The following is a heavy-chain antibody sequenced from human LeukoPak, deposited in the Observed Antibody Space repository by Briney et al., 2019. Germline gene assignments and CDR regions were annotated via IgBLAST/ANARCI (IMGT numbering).Heavy chain of an antibody. CDR3: ARSYCSGGSCAFDY. Sequence: ASVKVSCKASGYTFTNYYMHWVRQAPGQGLEWMGIINPSDGRTSYGQKFQGRVTMTRDTSTSTVYMELSSLRSEDTAVYYCARSYCSGGSCAFDYWGQGTLVTVSS. CDR2: INPSDGRT. CDR1: GYTFTNYY. D-gene: IGHD2-15*01. V-gene: IGHV1-46*01. J-gene: IGHJ4*02.